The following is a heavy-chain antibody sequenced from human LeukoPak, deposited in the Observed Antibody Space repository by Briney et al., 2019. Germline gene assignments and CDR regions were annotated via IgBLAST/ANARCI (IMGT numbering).Heavy chain of an antibody. CDR3: ARLFGGVTIFDY. J-gene: IGHJ4*02. V-gene: IGHV3-7*03. Sequence: GGSLRLSCAASGFTFRSFWMSWVRQAPGKGLEWVATINPDGSVTYYVASVKGRFTISRDNTGNSLYLQMNCLSADDTAAYFCARLFGGVTIFDYWGQGNMVTVSS. CDR2: INPDGSVT. CDR1: GFTFRSFW. D-gene: IGHD3-3*01.